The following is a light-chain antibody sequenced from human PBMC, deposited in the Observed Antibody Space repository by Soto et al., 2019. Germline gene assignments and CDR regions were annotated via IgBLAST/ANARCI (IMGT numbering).Light chain of an antibody. J-gene: IGKJ5*01. Sequence: NHSPASLSSNISYRRTITFRASQSIRTWLAWYQQKPGKGPRLLINDASNLEGGVPSRFAGGGSGREFTLTISSLQPDDSATYYCQEYNLYSRFGQVALLEIK. CDR1: QSIRTW. V-gene: IGKV1-5*01. CDR2: DAS. CDR3: QEYNLYSR.